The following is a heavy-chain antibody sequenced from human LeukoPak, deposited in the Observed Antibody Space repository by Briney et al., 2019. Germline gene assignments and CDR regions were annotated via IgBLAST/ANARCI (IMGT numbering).Heavy chain of an antibody. CDR3: ARHPLRVRYQLRKTLRRHYYMDV. CDR2: IYHSGST. Sequence: SETLSLTCGVFGYSISSGYYWGWIPQPPGKELEWIGSIYHSGSTYYNPSLKSRVTISVDTSKNQFSLKLSSVTAADTAVYYCARHPLRVRYQLRKTLRRHYYMDVWGKGATVTVSS. D-gene: IGHD2-2*01. CDR1: GYSISSGYY. V-gene: IGHV4-38-2*01. J-gene: IGHJ6*03.